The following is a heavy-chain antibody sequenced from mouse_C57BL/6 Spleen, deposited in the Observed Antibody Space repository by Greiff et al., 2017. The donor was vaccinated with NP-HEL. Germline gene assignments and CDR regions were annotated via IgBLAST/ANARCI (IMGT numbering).Heavy chain of an antibody. V-gene: IGHV2-9-1*01. CDR2: IWTGGGT. J-gene: IGHJ4*01. Sequence: VQLQQSGPGLVAPSQSLSITCTVSGFSLTSYAISWVRQPPGKGLEWLGVIWTGGGTNYNSALKSRLSISKDNSKSQVFLKMNSLQTDDTARYYCARPYSNYHYAMDYWGQGTSVTVSS. CDR1: GFSLTSYA. D-gene: IGHD2-5*01. CDR3: ARPYSNYHYAMDY.